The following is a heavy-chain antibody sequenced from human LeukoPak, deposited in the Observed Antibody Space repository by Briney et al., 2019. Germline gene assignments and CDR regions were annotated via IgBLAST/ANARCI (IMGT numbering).Heavy chain of an antibody. V-gene: IGHV3-23*01. CDR1: GFTFSSYA. J-gene: IGHJ4*02. D-gene: IGHD3-22*01. CDR2: ISGSGGST. CDR3: AKVMNYYDSSGYYGLAYFDY. Sequence: GGSLRLSCAASGFTFSSYAMSWVRQAPGKGLEWVSAISGSGGSTYYADSVKGRFTISRDNSKNTLYLQMNSLRAEDTAVYYCAKVMNYYDSSGYYGLAYFDYWGQGTLVTVSS.